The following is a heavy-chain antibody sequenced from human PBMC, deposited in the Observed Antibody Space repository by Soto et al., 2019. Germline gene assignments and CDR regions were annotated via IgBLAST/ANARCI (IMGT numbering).Heavy chain of an antibody. CDR1: GDSITNNKW. D-gene: IGHD2-2*03. J-gene: IGHJ4*02. Sequence: QVQLQESGPGLVKPSGTLSLTCSVSGDSITNNKWWSWVRQPPGKGLEWLGEMHHSGSILYTASLKPRATISVDKSRKQFPLLLSSLAAADTALYFCARQDIMTLGSQYLDSWGPGTLVTGSS. V-gene: IGHV4-4*02. CDR3: ARQDIMTLGSQYLDS. CDR2: MHHSGSI.